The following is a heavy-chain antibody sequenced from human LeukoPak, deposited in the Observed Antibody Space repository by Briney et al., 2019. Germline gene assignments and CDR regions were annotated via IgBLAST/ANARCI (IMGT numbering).Heavy chain of an antibody. V-gene: IGHV3-20*04. J-gene: IGHJ4*02. Sequence: PGGSLRLSCAASGFTFDDYGMSWVRQAPGKGLEWVSGINWNGGSTGYADSVKGRFTISRDNAKNSLYLQTNSLRAEDTALYYCARGNRIVVVPAAYDYWGQGTLVTVSS. D-gene: IGHD2-2*01. CDR3: ARGNRIVVVPAAYDY. CDR1: GFTFDDYG. CDR2: INWNGGST.